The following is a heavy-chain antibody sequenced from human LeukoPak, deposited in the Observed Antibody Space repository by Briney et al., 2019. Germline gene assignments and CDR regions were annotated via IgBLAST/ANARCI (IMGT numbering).Heavy chain of an antibody. CDR3: ARGGTRDTMIVAWRSGAFDI. CDR2: ISGSGYTT. V-gene: IGHV3-23*01. D-gene: IGHD3-22*01. J-gene: IGHJ3*02. CDR1: GFTFDNYA. Sequence: PGGSLRLSCAASGFTFDNYAMTWVRQAPGRGLEWISTISGSGYTTYYADSVKGRFTISRDNSKNTLYLQMNSLRAEDTAVYYCARGGTRDTMIVAWRSGAFDIWGQGTMVTVSS.